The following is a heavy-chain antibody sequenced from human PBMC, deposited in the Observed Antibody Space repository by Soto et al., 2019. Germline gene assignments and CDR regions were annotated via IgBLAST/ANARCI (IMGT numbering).Heavy chain of an antibody. CDR2: IYYSGST. CDR1: GGSISSGGYY. CDR3: ARSNPPMVRGVIIHPFDY. J-gene: IGHJ4*02. Sequence: PSETLSLTCTVSGGSISSGGYYWSWIRQHPGKGLEWIGYIYYSGSTYYNPSLKSRVTISVDTSKNQFSLKLSSVTAADTAVYYCARSNPPMVRGVIIHPFDYWGQGTLVTVSS. V-gene: IGHV4-31*03. D-gene: IGHD3-10*01.